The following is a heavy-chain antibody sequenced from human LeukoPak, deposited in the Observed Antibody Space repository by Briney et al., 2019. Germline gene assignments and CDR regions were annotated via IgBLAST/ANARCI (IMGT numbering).Heavy chain of an antibody. D-gene: IGHD3-16*02. CDR2: INSDGSST. Sequence: VGSLRLSCAASGFTFSSYWMHWVRQAPGKGLVWVSRINSDGSSTSYADSVKGRFTISRDNAKNTLYLQMNSLRAEDTAVYYCARGDYVWGSYRPFDYWGQGTLVTVPS. CDR1: GFTFSSYW. CDR3: ARGDYVWGSYRPFDY. V-gene: IGHV3-74*01. J-gene: IGHJ4*02.